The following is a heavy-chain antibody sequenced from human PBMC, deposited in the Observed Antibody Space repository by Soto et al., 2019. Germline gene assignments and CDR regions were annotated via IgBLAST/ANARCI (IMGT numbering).Heavy chain of an antibody. D-gene: IGHD2-8*01. J-gene: IGHJ5*02. CDR2: INHTVST. Sequence: PSETLSLTCAVYGGSFSGYYWSCIRQPPWRGLEWIGEINHTVSTLYNSSLKSRVTISVDMSKNQFSLTLNSVTAADTAVYYCARGEILYSIRRAGGRFDPWGQATPVTVSS. V-gene: IGHV4-34*01. CDR1: GGSFSGYY. CDR3: ARGEILYSIRRAGGRFDP.